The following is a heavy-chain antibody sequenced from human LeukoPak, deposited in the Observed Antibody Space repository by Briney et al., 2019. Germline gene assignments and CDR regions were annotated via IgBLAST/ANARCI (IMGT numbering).Heavy chain of an antibody. CDR3: ARGSPGPNYGMDV. V-gene: IGHV4-39*01. CDR2: IYYSGST. Sequence: SETLSLTCTVSGGSISSSSYYWGWIRQPPGKGLEWIGSIYYSGSTYYNPSLKSRVTISVDTSKNQFSLKLSSVTAADTAVYYCARGSPGPNYGMDVWGQGTTVTVSS. J-gene: IGHJ6*02. D-gene: IGHD6-19*01. CDR1: GGSISSSSYY.